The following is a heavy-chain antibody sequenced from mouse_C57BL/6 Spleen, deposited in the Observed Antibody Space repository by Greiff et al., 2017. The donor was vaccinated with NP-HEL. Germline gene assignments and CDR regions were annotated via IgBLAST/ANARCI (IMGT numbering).Heavy chain of an antibody. V-gene: IGHV2-2*01. D-gene: IGHD4-1*01. J-gene: IGHJ1*03. CDR2: IWSGGST. CDR1: GFSLTSYG. CDR3: ARELDWYFDV. Sequence: VQRVESGPGLVQPSQSLSITCTVSGFSLTSYGVHWVRQSPGKGLEWLGVIWSGGSTDYNAAFISRLSISKDNSKSQVFFKMNSLQADDTAIYYCARELDWYFDVWGTGTTVTVSS.